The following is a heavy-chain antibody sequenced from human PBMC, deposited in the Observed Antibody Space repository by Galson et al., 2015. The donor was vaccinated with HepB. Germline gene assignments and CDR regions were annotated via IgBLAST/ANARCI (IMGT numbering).Heavy chain of an antibody. CDR1: GYTFTGYY. Sequence: SVKVSCKASGYTFTGYYMHWVRQAPGQGLEWMGWINPNSGGTNYAQKFQGWVTMTRDTSISTAYMELSRLRSDDTAVYYCAREGFGAAAGLYYYYYMDVWGKGTTVTVSS. J-gene: IGHJ6*03. V-gene: IGHV1-2*04. D-gene: IGHD6-13*01. CDR3: AREGFGAAAGLYYYYYMDV. CDR2: INPNSGGT.